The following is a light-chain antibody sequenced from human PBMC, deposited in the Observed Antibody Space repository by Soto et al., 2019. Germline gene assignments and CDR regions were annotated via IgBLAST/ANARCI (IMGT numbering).Light chain of an antibody. CDR1: LPVSNN. CDR2: DAS. J-gene: IGKJ4*01. CDR3: QPYTIWPLT. V-gene: IGKV3D-15*01. Sequence: EIVVTRSPYTLLEPPGERATLSIWASLPVSNNLAWYQQNPGQPPRLLIYDASRRPPGIPARFSGSESGTDFTLTIYSLQSEDFAVYYCQPYTIWPLTFAGGTKVDIK.